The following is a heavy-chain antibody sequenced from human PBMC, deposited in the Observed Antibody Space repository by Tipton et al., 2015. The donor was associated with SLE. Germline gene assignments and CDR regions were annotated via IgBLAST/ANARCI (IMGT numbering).Heavy chain of an antibody. CDR3: ARKRTIFTAFDI. CDR2: INHSGST. Sequence: TLSLTCAVYGGSFSGYYWSWIRQPAGKGLEWIGEINHSGSTNYNPSLKSRVTISVDTSKNQFSLKLSSVTAADTAAFYCARKRTIFTAFDIWGQGTMVTVSS. D-gene: IGHD3-9*01. CDR1: GGSFSGYY. J-gene: IGHJ3*02. V-gene: IGHV4-34*01.